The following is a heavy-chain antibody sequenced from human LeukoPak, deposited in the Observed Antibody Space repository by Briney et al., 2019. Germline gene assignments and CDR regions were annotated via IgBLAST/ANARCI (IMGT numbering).Heavy chain of an antibody. J-gene: IGHJ3*02. CDR3: ARVTAAGTWTFDI. Sequence: ASVKVSCKVSGDPFTTNDINWVRQATGQGLEWMGWMNPNSGNTGSTQKFQGRVTMTRNISISTAYMELTNLRSEDTAVYYCARVTAAGTWTFDIWGQGTTVSVSS. D-gene: IGHD6-13*01. V-gene: IGHV1-8*01. CDR1: GDPFTTND. CDR2: MNPNSGNT.